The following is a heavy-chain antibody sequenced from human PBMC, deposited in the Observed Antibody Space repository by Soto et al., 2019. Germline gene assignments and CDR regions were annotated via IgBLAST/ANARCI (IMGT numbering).Heavy chain of an antibody. D-gene: IGHD7-27*01. CDR1: GGSISSGGYY. CDR3: ARDRWSHYSDTWGYFHS. J-gene: IGHJ4*02. V-gene: IGHV4-31*03. CDR2: IYYSGST. Sequence: QVQLQESGPGLVKPSQTLSLTCTVSGGSISSGGYYWSWIRQHPGKALEWIGYIYYSGSTYYNPSLKSRVTRSGDTSKNQFTLKLSSVTAADTAVYYWARDRWSHYSDTWGYFHSWGQGTLVTVSS.